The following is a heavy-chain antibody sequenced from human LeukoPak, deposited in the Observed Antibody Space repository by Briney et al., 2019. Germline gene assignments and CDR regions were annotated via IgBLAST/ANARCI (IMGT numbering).Heavy chain of an antibody. V-gene: IGHV3-9*01. CDR3: AKDMGYCSGGSCYGMDV. D-gene: IGHD2-15*01. Sequence: GGSLRLSCAASGFTFDDYAMHWVRQAPGEGLEWVSGISWNSGSIGYADSVKGRFTISRDNAKNSLYLQMNSLRAEDTALYYCAKDMGYCSGGSCYGMDVWGQGTTVTVSS. J-gene: IGHJ6*02. CDR1: GFTFDDYA. CDR2: ISWNSGSI.